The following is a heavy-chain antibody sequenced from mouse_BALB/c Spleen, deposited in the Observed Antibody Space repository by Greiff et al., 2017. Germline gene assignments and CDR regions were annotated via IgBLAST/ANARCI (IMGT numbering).Heavy chain of an antibody. V-gene: IGHV5-4*02. CDR3: ARALYGNYVNYAMDY. CDR1: GFTFSDYY. Sequence: EVNLVESGGGLVKPGGSLKLSCAASGFTFSDYYMYWVRQTPEKRLEWVATISDGGSYTYYPDSVKGRFTISRDNAKNNLYLQMSSLKSEDTAMYYCARALYGNYVNYAMDYWGQGTSVTVSS. CDR2: ISDGGSYT. J-gene: IGHJ4*01. D-gene: IGHD2-10*02.